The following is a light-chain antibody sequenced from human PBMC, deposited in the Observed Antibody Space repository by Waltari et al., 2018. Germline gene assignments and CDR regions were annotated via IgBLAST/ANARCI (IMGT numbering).Light chain of an antibody. J-gene: IGLJ2*01. Sequence: QSVLTQSPSASGTPGQMVTISCSGSSSNIGSNYVFWYQHLPGTAPKLLIYRNNQRPSGVPDRFSGSKSGTSASLAISGLRSEDEADYYCAAWDDSLSGVVFGGGTKLTVL. CDR1: SSNIGSNY. V-gene: IGLV1-47*01. CDR3: AAWDDSLSGVV. CDR2: RNN.